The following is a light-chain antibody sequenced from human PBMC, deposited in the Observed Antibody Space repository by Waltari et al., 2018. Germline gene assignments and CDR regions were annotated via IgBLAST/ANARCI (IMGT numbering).Light chain of an antibody. CDR2: DAS. CDR1: RGVSCY. Sequence: EIMLTQSPATLSLSPEERATLSCRTNRGVSCYLAWYQQRPGQAPRLLIYDASSRATGIPARFSGSGSETDFTLTISSLEPEDFAVYYCQQRRTWPLTFGGGTKVEI. J-gene: IGKJ4*01. CDR3: QQRRTWPLT. V-gene: IGKV3-11*01.